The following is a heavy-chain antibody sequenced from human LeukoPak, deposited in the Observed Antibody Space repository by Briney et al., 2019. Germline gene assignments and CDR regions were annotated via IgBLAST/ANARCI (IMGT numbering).Heavy chain of an antibody. Sequence: GGSLILSCAASAFTFSTYNINWVRQAPGKGLDWVSSISPTGGYIYYADSVKGRFTISRDNAKNSPFLQMNSLRVEDTAVYYCARGGQSLQRRDEFAYWGQGTLVTVSS. J-gene: IGHJ4*02. CDR2: ISPTGGYI. CDR3: ARGGQSLQRRDEFAY. D-gene: IGHD6-25*01. CDR1: AFTFSTYN. V-gene: IGHV3-21*01.